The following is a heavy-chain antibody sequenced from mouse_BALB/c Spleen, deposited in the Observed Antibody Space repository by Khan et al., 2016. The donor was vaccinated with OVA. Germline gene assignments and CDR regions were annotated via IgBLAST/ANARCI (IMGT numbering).Heavy chain of an antibody. CDR1: GYTFTDYS. V-gene: IGHV9-2-1*01. J-gene: IGHJ1*01. CDR3: AGRRHWYFDV. Sequence: QIQLVQSGPELKKPGETVKISCKASGYTFTDYSMNWVKQAPGKGLKWMGWINTETGEPTYADDFKGRFAFSLETSASTAYLQINNLKNEDTATYGWAGRRHWYFDVWGAGTTVTVSS. CDR2: INTETGEP.